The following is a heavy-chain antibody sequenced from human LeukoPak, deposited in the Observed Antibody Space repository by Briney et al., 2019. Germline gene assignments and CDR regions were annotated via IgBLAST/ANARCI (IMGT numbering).Heavy chain of an antibody. CDR2: ISSSSTII. CDR3: GASRQYVGAFDI. V-gene: IGHV3-48*03. J-gene: IGHJ3*02. Sequence: AGGSLRLSCAASGFTFSSYELYWVRQGPGKGLEWISYISSSSTIIKYADSVRGRFTISRDDARESLYLQMSSLRADDTAIYYCGASRQYVGAFDIWGQGTLVTVSS. CDR1: GFTFSSYE. D-gene: IGHD3-16*01.